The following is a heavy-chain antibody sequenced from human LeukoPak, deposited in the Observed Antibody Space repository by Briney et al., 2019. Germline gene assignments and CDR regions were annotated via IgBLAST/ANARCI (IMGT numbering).Heavy chain of an antibody. D-gene: IGHD3-10*01. CDR2: ISSTGETS. J-gene: IGHJ4*02. Sequence: GSLRLSCAASGFTFSSFHMHWVRQGPGKGLEYVSAISSTGETSYYANSVKDRFTISRDNSKNTLYLQMGSLRAEDMAVYYCARVMSGSGSKYFDYWGQGTLVTVSS. CDR1: GFTFSSFH. V-gene: IGHV3-64*01. CDR3: ARVMSGSGSKYFDY.